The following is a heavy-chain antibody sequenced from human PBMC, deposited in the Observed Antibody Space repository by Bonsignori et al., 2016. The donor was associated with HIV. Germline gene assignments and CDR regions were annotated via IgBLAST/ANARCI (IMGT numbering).Heavy chain of an antibody. CDR3: AAVDITMVRGDSC. J-gene: IGHJ4*02. D-gene: IGHD3-10*01. CDR2: IVVGSGNT. V-gene: IGHV1-58*01. Sequence: WVRQAPGQRLEWIGWIVVGSGNTNYAQKFQERVTITRDMSTSTAYMELSSLRSEDTAVYYCAAVDITMVRGDSCWGQGTLVTVSS.